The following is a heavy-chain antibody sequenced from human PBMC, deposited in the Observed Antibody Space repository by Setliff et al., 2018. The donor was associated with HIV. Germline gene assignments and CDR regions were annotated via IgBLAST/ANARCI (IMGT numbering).Heavy chain of an antibody. CDR3: ARDFRRYFDYYYYGMDV. D-gene: IGHD3-9*01. J-gene: IGHJ6*02. CDR1: GFTFDNYG. V-gene: IGHV3-20*04. CDR2: INWNGGST. Sequence: AGGSLRLSCAASGFTFDNYGMNWVRQAPGKGLEWVSGINWNGGSTGYADSVKGRFTISRDNAKNSLYLQMNSLRAEDTAVYYCARDFRRYFDYYYYGMDVWGQGTTVTVSS.